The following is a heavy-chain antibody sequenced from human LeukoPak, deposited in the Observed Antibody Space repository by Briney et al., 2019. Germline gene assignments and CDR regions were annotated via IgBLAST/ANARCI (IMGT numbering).Heavy chain of an antibody. V-gene: IGHV3-21*01. Sequence: GGSLRLSCAASGFTFSSYSMNWVRQAPGKGLEWVSSISSNSSYIYYADSVKGRFTISRDNAKNSLYLQMNSLRAEDTAVYYCASYLGIESSFDYWGQGTLVTVSS. CDR3: ASYLGIESSFDY. D-gene: IGHD7-27*01. CDR1: GFTFSSYS. CDR2: ISSNSSYI. J-gene: IGHJ4*02.